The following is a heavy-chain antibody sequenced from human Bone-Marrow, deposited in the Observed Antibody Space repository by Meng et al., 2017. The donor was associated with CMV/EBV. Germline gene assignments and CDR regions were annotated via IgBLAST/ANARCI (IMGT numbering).Heavy chain of an antibody. Sequence: GESRKISSTAPGFTFGDYAMSWVRQAPGKGLEWVGFIRSKAYGGTTEYAASVKGRFTISRDDSKSIAYLQMNSLKTEDTAVYYCTRESELPPANAFDIWGQGSMVNVSS. D-gene: IGHD1-26*01. CDR1: GFTFGDYA. V-gene: IGHV3-49*04. J-gene: IGHJ3*02. CDR3: TRESELPPANAFDI. CDR2: IRSKAYGGTT.